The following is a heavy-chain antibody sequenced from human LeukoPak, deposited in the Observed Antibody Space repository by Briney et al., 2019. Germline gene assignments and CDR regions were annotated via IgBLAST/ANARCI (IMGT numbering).Heavy chain of an antibody. CDR3: ATGFLGGPNDY. V-gene: IGHV1-18*01. CDR1: GYTFTSYG. D-gene: IGHD3-16*01. J-gene: IGHJ4*02. CDR2: ISAYNGNT. Sequence: ASVKVSCKASGYTFTSYGISRVRQAPGQGLEWMGWISAYNGNTNYAQKLQGRVTMTTDTSTSTAYMELSSLRSEDTAVYYCATGFLGGPNDYWGQGTLVTVSS.